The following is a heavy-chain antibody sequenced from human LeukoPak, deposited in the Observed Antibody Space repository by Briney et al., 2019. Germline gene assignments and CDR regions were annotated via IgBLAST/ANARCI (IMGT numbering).Heavy chain of an antibody. V-gene: IGHV3-23*01. CDR1: GFTFSSYA. Sequence: GGSLRLSCTGSGFTFSSYAMNWVRQAPGKGLEWVSAIVGSDGSTYYADSVKGRFTISRDNSKNTLYLQMNSLRPEDTAVYYCAKVVVAASWDQNFDYWGQGTLVTVSS. D-gene: IGHD2-15*01. J-gene: IGHJ4*02. CDR3: AKVVVAASWDQNFDY. CDR2: IVGSDGST.